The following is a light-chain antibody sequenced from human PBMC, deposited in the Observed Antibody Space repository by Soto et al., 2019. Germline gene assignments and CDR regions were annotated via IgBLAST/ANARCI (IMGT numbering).Light chain of an antibody. CDR3: CSYAGRSTVI. Sequence: QSALTQPASVSGYPGQSITISCTETSSDVGSYNLVSWYQQHPGKAPKLMIYEGSKRTSGVSNRFSGSKSGNTASLTISGRQDEDEADYSICSYAGRSTVIFCGGTQLTAL. J-gene: IGLJ2*01. V-gene: IGLV2-23*01. CDR2: EGS. CDR1: SSDVGSYNL.